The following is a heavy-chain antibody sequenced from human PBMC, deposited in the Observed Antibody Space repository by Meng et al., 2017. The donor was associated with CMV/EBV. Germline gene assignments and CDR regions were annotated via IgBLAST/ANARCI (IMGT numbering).Heavy chain of an antibody. D-gene: IGHD3-22*01. J-gene: IGHJ2*01. Sequence: GESLKISCAASGFTFSVYAMTWVCQAPGKGLEWVSIIYSGGSSTYYADSLKGRFTISRDDSKNTLYLQVNSLRADDTAVYYCAKLRGSGFNSYWYFDLWGRGTLVTVSS. CDR3: AKLRGSGFNSYWYFDL. CDR1: GFTFSVYA. CDR2: IYSGGSST. V-gene: IGHV3-23*03.